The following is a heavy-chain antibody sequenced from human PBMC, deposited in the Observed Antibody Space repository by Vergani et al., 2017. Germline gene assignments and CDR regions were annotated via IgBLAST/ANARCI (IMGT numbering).Heavy chain of an antibody. V-gene: IGHV3-30*01. CDR3: ARVRAVKVIYYYMDV. J-gene: IGHJ6*03. CDR1: GFTFSSYA. CDR2: ISYDGSNK. D-gene: IGHD2/OR15-2a*01. Sequence: VQLVESGGGLVQPGRSLRLSCAASGFTFSSYAMHWVRQAPGKGLEWVAVISYDGSNKYYADSVKGRFTISRDNSKNTLYLQMNSLRAEDTAVYYCARVRAVKVIYYYMDVWGKGTTVTVSS.